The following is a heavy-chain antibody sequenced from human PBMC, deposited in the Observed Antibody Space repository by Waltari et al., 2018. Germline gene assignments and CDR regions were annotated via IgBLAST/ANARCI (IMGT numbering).Heavy chain of an antibody. CDR2: SKTDGRRA. J-gene: IGHJ6*02. V-gene: IGHV3-74*03. D-gene: IGHD2-15*01. CDR1: GFTFSNFF. CDR3: ATHRPGGLGMEV. Sequence: EGQLVESGGDLVQPGGSLRRSCEASGFTFSNFFMHRVRQVRGKGLEMVPRSKTDGRRATNPASGQGRFTIARNNVKSTLYLPMNSLRAEDTAIYYCATHRPGGLGMEVWGRWTTFTVAS.